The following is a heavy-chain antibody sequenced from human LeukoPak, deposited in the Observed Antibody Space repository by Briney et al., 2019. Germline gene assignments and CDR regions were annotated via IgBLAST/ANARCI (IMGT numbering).Heavy chain of an antibody. CDR2: ISSSSSYI. CDR1: GGSISSDN. J-gene: IGHJ4*02. D-gene: IGHD3-10*01. V-gene: IGHV3-21*01. Sequence: ETLSLTCAVSGGSISSDNWWSWVRQPPGKGLEWVSFISSSSSYIYYGDSMKGRFTISRDNAKNTLYLQMNSLRAEDTAVYYCARGQSMVRGLFDYWGQGTLVTVSS. CDR3: ARGQSMVRGLFDY.